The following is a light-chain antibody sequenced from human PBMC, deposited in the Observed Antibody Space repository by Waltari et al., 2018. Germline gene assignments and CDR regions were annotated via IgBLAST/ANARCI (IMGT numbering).Light chain of an antibody. CDR3: QQYGSSPRT. Sequence: EIVLTQSPGALSLSPGEGATLSCRASQSVGSNYLAWYQQKPGQAPRLLIYGASSRATGISDRFSGSGSGTDFTLTISRLQPEDCAVYYCQQYGSSPRTFGQGTKVEIK. J-gene: IGKJ1*01. CDR1: QSVGSNY. CDR2: GAS. V-gene: IGKV3-20*01.